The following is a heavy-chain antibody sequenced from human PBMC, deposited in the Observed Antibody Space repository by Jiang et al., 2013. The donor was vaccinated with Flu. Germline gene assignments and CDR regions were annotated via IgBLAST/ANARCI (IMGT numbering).Heavy chain of an antibody. Sequence: GSGLVKPSETLSLTCTVSGGSISSSSYYWGWIRQPPGKGLEWIGSIYYSGSTYYNPSLKSRVTISVDTSKNQFSLKLSSVTAADTAVYYCARRIRAGEIDYYDSSPTPYYFDYWAREPWSPSPQ. D-gene: IGHD3-22*01. CDR1: GGSISSSSYY. CDR2: IYYSGST. V-gene: IGHV4-39*01. CDR3: ARRIRAGEIDYYDSSPTPYYFDY. J-gene: IGHJ4*02.